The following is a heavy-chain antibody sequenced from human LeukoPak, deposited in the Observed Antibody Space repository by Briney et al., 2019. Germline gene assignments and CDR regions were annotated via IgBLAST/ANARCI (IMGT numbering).Heavy chain of an antibody. Sequence: SVKVSCKASGGTFSSYAISWVRQAPGQGLEWMGGIIPIFGTANYAQKFQGRVTITADKSTSTAYMELSSLRSEDTAVYYCTKKGNYYDSSGYDYWGQGTLVTVSS. CDR3: TKKGNYYDSSGYDY. CDR1: GGTFSSYA. V-gene: IGHV1-69*06. CDR2: IIPIFGTA. J-gene: IGHJ4*02. D-gene: IGHD3-22*01.